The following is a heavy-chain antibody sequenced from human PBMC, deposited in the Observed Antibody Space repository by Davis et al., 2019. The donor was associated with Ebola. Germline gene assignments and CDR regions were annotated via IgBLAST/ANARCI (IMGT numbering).Heavy chain of an antibody. CDR3: ARKPQGGADESSYFDY. D-gene: IGHD1-26*01. Sequence: ASVKVSCKASGYTFTSYYMHWVRQAPGQGLEWMGIINPSGGSTSYAQKFQGRVTMTRDTSTSTVYMELSSLRSEDTAVYYCARKPQGGADESSYFDYWGQGTLVTVSS. J-gene: IGHJ4*02. CDR1: GYTFTSYY. CDR2: INPSGGST. V-gene: IGHV1-46*01.